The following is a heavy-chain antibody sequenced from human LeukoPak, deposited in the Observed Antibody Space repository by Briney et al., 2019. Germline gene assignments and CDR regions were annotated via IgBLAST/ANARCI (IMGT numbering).Heavy chain of an antibody. D-gene: IGHD6-13*01. V-gene: IGHV3-21*01. Sequence: GGSLRLSCAASGFTFSSYAMNWVRQAPGKGLEWVSSISSSSSYIYYADSVKGRFTISRDNAKNSLYLQMNSLRAEDTAVYYCARDWPTIAAAGTIPEYFQHWGQGTLVTVSS. J-gene: IGHJ1*01. CDR2: ISSSSSYI. CDR3: ARDWPTIAAAGTIPEYFQH. CDR1: GFTFSSYA.